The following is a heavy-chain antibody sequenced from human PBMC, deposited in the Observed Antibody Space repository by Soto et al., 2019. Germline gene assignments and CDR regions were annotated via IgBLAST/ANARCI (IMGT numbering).Heavy chain of an antibody. CDR3: TSDTFGLRDT. CDR1: GFPFSHYW. D-gene: IGHD3-16*01. V-gene: IGHV3-74*01. Sequence: LRLSCAASGFPFSHYWMHWVRQTPGKGLVWVSRINPAGTITNYADSVEGRFTISRDNADGALFLQMNSLSAEDTAIYYCTSDTFGLRDTWGQGTLVTVSS. J-gene: IGHJ5*02. CDR2: INPAGTIT.